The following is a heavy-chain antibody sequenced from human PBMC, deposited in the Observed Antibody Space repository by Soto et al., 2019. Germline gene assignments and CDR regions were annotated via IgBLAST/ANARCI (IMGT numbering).Heavy chain of an antibody. Sequence: LSLTCTVSGGSMTSYYWTWIRQPAGKGLEWIGRVYSSGGTHYNPSLKSRVTISLDTSKNQFSLRLLSVTDADTAVHFCARGQRFSDWFDPWGQGTLVTVSS. CDR1: GGSMTSYY. V-gene: IGHV4-4*07. CDR2: VYSSGGT. J-gene: IGHJ5*02. D-gene: IGHD3-3*01. CDR3: ARGQRFSDWFDP.